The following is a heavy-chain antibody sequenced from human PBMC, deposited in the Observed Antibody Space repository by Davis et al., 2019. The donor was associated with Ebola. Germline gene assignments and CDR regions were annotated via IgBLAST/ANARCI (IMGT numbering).Heavy chain of an antibody. CDR2: ISYDGSNK. D-gene: IGHD6-13*01. CDR1: GFTFSSYG. Sequence: PGGSLRLSCAASGFTFSSYGMHWVRQAPGKGLEWVAVISYDGSNKYYADSVKGRFTISRDNSKNTLYLQMNSLRAEDTAVYYCAKSGSLYYFDYWGQGTLVTVSS. J-gene: IGHJ4*02. CDR3: AKSGSLYYFDY. V-gene: IGHV3-30*18.